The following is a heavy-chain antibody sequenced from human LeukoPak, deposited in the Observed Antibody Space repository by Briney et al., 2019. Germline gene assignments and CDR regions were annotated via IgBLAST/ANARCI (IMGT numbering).Heavy chain of an antibody. CDR3: AKQPGSVVDSSGSLSRH. CDR2: ISGSGAST. V-gene: IGHV3-23*01. CDR1: GFTFSSYA. D-gene: IGHD3-22*01. Sequence: GGSLRLSCAASGFTFSSYAMSWGRQAPGKGLEWCSTISGSGASTYYADSVKGRFTISRDNSKNTLYLQMNSLRAEDTAVYYCAKQPGSVVDSSGSLSRHWGQGTLVTVSS. J-gene: IGHJ4*02.